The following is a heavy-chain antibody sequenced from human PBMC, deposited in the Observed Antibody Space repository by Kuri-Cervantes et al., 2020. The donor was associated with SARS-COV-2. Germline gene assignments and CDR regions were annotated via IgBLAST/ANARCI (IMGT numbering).Heavy chain of an antibody. Sequence: LRLSCTVSGGSISSGRNYWSWIRQPAGKGLEWIGYIYPSGSTNYNPSLKSRVTISVDTSKNQISLKLSSVTAADTAVYYCARDCGSSTSCYALDPWGQGTLVTVSS. J-gene: IGHJ5*02. CDR2: IYPSGST. CDR3: ARDCGSSTSCYALDP. CDR1: GGSISSGRNY. D-gene: IGHD2-2*01. V-gene: IGHV4-61*09.